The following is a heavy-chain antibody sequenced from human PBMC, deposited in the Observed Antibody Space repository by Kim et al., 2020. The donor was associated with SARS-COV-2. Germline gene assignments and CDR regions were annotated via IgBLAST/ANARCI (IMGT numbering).Heavy chain of an antibody. V-gene: IGHV5-10-1*01. D-gene: IGHD3-10*01. CDR1: GYSFTSYW. CDR2: IDPSDSYT. J-gene: IGHJ2*01. CDR3: ASGYGSGSNPRAWYFDL. Sequence: GESLKISCKGSGYSFTSYWISWVRQMPGKGLEWMGRIDPSDSYTNYSPSFQGHVTISADKSISTAYLQWSSLKTSDTAMYYCASGYGSGSNPRAWYFDLWGRGTLVTVSS.